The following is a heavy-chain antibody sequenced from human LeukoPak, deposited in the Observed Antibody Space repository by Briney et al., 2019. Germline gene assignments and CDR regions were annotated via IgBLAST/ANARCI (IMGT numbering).Heavy chain of an antibody. CDR2: IDSDDTT. CDR3: ARGYNWNDL. V-gene: IGHV3-66*02. Sequence: PGGSLRLSCAASGFTVSDNYLTWVRQAPGKGLEWVSVIDSDDTTLYADAVRGRFTISRDTSKNTVYLQMNSLRPEDAAVYYCARGYNWNDLWGQGNLVTVSS. J-gene: IGHJ5*02. CDR1: GFTVSDNY.